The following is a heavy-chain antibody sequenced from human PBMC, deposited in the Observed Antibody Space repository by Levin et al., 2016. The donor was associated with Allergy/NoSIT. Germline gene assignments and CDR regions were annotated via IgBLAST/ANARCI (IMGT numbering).Heavy chain of an antibody. J-gene: IGHJ3*02. V-gene: IGHV3-53*04. Sequence: WIRQPPGKGLEWVSVIYSGGSTYYTDSVKGRFTISRHNSQNTLYLQMNSLRAEDTAVYYCATNRFYGFDIWGQGTMVTVSS. D-gene: IGHD2/OR15-2a*01. CDR3: ATNRFYGFDI. CDR2: IYSGGST.